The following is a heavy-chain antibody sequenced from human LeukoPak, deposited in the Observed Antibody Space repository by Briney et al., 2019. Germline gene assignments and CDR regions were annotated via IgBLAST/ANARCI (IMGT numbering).Heavy chain of an antibody. D-gene: IGHD6-19*01. J-gene: IGHJ4*02. CDR3: ARGRSSSGLIDY. CDR2: ISWNSGSI. CDR1: GFTFDDYA. Sequence: GGSLRLSCAASGFTFDDYAMHWVRQAPGKGLEWVSGISWNSGSIGYADSVKGRFTISRDNAKNSLYLQMNSLRAEDTAVYYCARGRSSSGLIDYWGQGTLVTVSS. V-gene: IGHV3-9*01.